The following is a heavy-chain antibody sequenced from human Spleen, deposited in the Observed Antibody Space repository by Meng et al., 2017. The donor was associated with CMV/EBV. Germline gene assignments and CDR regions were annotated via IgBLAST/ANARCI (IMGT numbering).Heavy chain of an antibody. Sequence: SGGTFSSYAISWVRQAPGQGLEWMGGIIPIFGTANYAQKFQGRVTITTDESTSTAYMELSSLRSEDTAVYYCASPGLTGVGATTPFDYWGQGTLVTVSS. CDR2: IIPIFGTA. D-gene: IGHD1-26*01. J-gene: IGHJ4*02. CDR3: ASPGLTGVGATTPFDY. CDR1: GGTFSSYA. V-gene: IGHV1-69*05.